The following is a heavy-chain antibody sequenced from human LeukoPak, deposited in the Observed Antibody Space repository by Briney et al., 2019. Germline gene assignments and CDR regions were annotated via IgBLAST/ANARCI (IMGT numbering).Heavy chain of an antibody. CDR3: ASPRDTVVVVAATSGYFDL. CDR1: GGSLSSYY. CDR2: LYHSGGT. J-gene: IGHJ2*01. D-gene: IGHD2-15*01. V-gene: IGHV4-59*08. Sequence: SETLSLTCTVSGGSLSSYYWSWIRQPPGKGLEWVGSLYHSGGTFYNPSFKSRVTISVDTSKNQFSLKLTSVTAADTAVYYCASPRDTVVVVAATSGYFDLWGRGTLVTVSS.